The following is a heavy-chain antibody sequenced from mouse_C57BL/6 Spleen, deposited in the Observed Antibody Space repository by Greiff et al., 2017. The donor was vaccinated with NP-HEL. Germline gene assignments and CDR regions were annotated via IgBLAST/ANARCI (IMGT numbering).Heavy chain of an antibody. CDR2: IRNKANGYTT. Sequence: EVHLVESGGGLVQPGGSLSLSCAASGFTFTDYYMSWVRQPPGKALEWLGFIRNKANGYTTEYSASVKGRFTISRDNSQSILYLQMNALRAEDSATYYCARYKLPVWYFDVWGTGTTVTVSS. J-gene: IGHJ1*03. V-gene: IGHV7-3*01. CDR1: GFTFTDYY. D-gene: IGHD1-1*01. CDR3: ARYKLPVWYFDV.